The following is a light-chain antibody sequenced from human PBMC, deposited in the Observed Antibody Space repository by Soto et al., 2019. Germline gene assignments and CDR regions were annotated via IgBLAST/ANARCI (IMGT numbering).Light chain of an antibody. Sequence: QSVLTQPASVSGSPGQSITLSCTGTSNDVSGYNYVSWYQQHPGKAPKLMMYEVSNRPPGVSDRFSGSKSGNTASLIISGLLAEDEADYYCSSFTSRTTVLFGGGTKLTVL. CDR1: SNDVSGYNY. CDR2: EVS. CDR3: SSFTSRTTVL. J-gene: IGLJ2*01. V-gene: IGLV2-14*01.